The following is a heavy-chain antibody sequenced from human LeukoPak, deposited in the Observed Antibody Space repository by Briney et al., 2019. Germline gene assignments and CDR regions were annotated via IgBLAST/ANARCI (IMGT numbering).Heavy chain of an antibody. J-gene: IGHJ5*02. CDR2: INPNSGGR. V-gene: IGHV1-2*02. D-gene: IGHD3-10*01. CDR1: GYTFTGYY. CDR3: ATAVVKPLWLRENWFDP. Sequence: HWASVRVSCKASGYTFTGYYMRWVRQAPGQGLEWMRRINPNSGGRNYVQKFQGRVSMTGDTSIDTAYMELSSLKSEDTAVYYCATAVVKPLWLRENWFDPWRQGNLDTVSS.